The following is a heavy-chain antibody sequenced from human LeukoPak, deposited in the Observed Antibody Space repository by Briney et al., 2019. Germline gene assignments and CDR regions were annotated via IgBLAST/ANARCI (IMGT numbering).Heavy chain of an antibody. CDR1: GYSISRGYS. Sequence: SETLSLTCAVSGYSISRGYSWGWIRQPPGKGLEWIGNIYHSESTHYNPSLKSRVTISADTSKNQFSLKLSSVPAADTAVYYCARFDHVWETHGMDAFDKWGQGTMVTVSS. D-gene: IGHD3-16*01. CDR2: IYHSEST. J-gene: IGHJ3*02. CDR3: ARFDHVWETHGMDAFDK. V-gene: IGHV4-38-2*01.